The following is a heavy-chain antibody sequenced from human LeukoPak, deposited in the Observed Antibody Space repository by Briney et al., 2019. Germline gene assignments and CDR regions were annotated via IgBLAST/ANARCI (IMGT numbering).Heavy chain of an antibody. D-gene: IGHD5-12*01. J-gene: IGHJ4*02. CDR1: GFPFSGYW. Sequence: GGSLRLSCAASGFPFSGYWMAWVRQAPGKGLEWVANIKQDANEKYYVGSVKGRFPVSRDNAKKSLYLDMESLRAEDTAVYYCARDTGYDSIWGQGTVVTVSS. V-gene: IGHV3-7*01. CDR3: ARDTGYDSI. CDR2: IKQDANEK.